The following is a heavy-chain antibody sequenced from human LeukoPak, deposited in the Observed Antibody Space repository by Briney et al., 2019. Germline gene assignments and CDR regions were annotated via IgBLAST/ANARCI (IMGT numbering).Heavy chain of an antibody. CDR3: AKDGHKVGQWLSYFDY. Sequence: GGSLRLSCAASGFTFADYAMHWVLQAPGKGLEWVTGISWNSGSIGYADSVKGRFTISRDNAKNSLYLQMNSLRAEDTALYYCAKDGHKVGQWLSYFDYWGQGTPVTVSS. D-gene: IGHD6-19*01. V-gene: IGHV3-9*01. CDR1: GFTFADYA. CDR2: ISWNSGSI. J-gene: IGHJ4*02.